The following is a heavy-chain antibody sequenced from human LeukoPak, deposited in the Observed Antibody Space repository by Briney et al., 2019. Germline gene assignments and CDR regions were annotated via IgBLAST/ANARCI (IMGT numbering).Heavy chain of an antibody. D-gene: IGHD1-26*01. V-gene: IGHV4-59*01. CDR2: IYYSGST. J-gene: IGHJ4*02. Sequence: SETLSLTCTVSGGSISSYYWSWIRQPPGKGLEWIGYIYYSGSTNYNPSLKSRVTISVDTSKNQFSLKLSSVTAADTAVYCCARGTRGVGATDYWGQGTLSPSPQ. CDR3: ARGTRGVGATDY. CDR1: GGSISSYY.